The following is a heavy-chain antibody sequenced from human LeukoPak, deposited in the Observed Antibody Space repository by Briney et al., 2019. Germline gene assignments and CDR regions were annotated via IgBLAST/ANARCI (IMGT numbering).Heavy chain of an antibody. V-gene: IGHV3-30*18. D-gene: IGHD1-20*01. CDR1: GFTISSHG. Sequence: GTSLRLSCEVSGFTISSHGMHWVRQAPGKGLEWVAMTSHDGNAEYYADSVKGRLAISRDNSKNTLYLQMNSLTTEDTATYYCAKDWGANNWYNWFDPWGQGTQVTVSS. CDR2: TSHDGNAE. J-gene: IGHJ5*02. CDR3: AKDWGANNWYNWFDP.